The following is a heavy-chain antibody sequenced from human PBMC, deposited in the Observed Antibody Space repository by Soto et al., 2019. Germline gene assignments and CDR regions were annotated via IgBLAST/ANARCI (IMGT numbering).Heavy chain of an antibody. CDR2: INAGNGNT. J-gene: IGHJ3*02. Sequence: ASVKVSCKASGYTFTSYAMHWVRQAPGQRLEWMGWINAGNGNTKYSQKFQGRVTITRDTSASTAYMELSSLRSEDTAVYYCASALILGYCSSTSCYAFDSWGQGTMVTVSS. CDR3: ASALILGYCSSTSCYAFDS. V-gene: IGHV1-3*01. D-gene: IGHD2-2*01. CDR1: GYTFTSYA.